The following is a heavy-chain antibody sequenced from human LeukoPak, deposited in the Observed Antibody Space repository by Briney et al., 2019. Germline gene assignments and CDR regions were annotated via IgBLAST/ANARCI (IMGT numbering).Heavy chain of an antibody. J-gene: IGHJ4*02. CDR1: GYTFTSYG. D-gene: IGHD6-13*01. Sequence: GASAKVSCKASGYTFTSYGISWVRQAPGQGLEWMGWISAYNGNTNYAQKLQGRVTMTTDTSTSTAYMELRSLRSDDTAVYYCARDRAAQAAAGTRDYWGQGTLVTVSS. CDR3: ARDRAAQAAAGTRDY. V-gene: IGHV1-18*01. CDR2: ISAYNGNT.